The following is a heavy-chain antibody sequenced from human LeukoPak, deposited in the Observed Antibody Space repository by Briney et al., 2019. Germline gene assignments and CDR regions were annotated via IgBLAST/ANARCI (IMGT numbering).Heavy chain of an antibody. J-gene: IGHJ3*02. Sequence: PGGSLRLSCAASGFTVSSNYMSWVRQAPGKGLEWVSVIYSGGSTYYADSVKGRFTISRDNSKNTLYLQMNSLRAEDTAVYYCAGPDCSGGSCSNAFDIWGQGTMVTVSS. CDR1: GFTVSSNY. V-gene: IGHV3-66*01. D-gene: IGHD2-15*01. CDR2: IYSGGST. CDR3: AGPDCSGGSCSNAFDI.